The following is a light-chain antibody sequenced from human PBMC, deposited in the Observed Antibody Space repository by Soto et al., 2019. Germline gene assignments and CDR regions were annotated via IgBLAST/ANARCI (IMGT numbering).Light chain of an antibody. V-gene: IGKV1-39*01. CDR1: QSISSY. CDR2: AAS. J-gene: IGKJ5*01. Sequence: DIQMTQSPSSLSASVGDRVTITCRARQSISSYLNWYQQKPGKAPKLLIYAASSLQSGVPSRFSGSGSGTDFTLTISSLQPEDFATYYCQQSYSTPIDFGQGTRLEIK. CDR3: QQSYSTPID.